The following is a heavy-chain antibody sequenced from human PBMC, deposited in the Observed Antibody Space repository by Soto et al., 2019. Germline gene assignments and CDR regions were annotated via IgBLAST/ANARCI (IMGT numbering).Heavy chain of an antibody. J-gene: IGHJ6*02. CDR2: ISGSGGST. Sequence: PGGSLRLSCAASGFTFSSYAMSWVRQAPGKGLEWVSAISGSGGSTYYADSVKGRFTISRDNSKNTLYLQMNSLRAEDTAVYYCAKDLSYDSSGYYDYYYYGMDVWGQGTTVTVSS. D-gene: IGHD3-22*01. CDR3: AKDLSYDSSGYYDYYYYGMDV. CDR1: GFTFSSYA. V-gene: IGHV3-23*01.